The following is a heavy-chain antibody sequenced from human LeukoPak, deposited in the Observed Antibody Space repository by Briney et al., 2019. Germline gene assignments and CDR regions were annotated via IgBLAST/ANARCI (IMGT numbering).Heavy chain of an antibody. J-gene: IGHJ3*02. CDR2: IYYSGTP. V-gene: IGHV4-61*08. D-gene: IGHD2-15*01. Sequence: SQTLSLTCTVSGGSISSGGYYWNWIRQPPGKGLEWIGYIYYSGTPNYNPSLKSRVTISFDTSKNQFSLKLNSVTAADTAVYYCARDLVDTPGAFDIWGQGTMVTVSS. CDR3: ARDLVDTPGAFDI. CDR1: GGSISSGGYY.